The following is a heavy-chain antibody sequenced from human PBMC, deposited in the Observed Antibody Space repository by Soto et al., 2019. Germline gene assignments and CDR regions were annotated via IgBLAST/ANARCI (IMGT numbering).Heavy chain of an antibody. J-gene: IGHJ3*02. CDR1: GGSISSGGYY. D-gene: IGHD3-10*01. CDR2: IYYSGST. CDR3: ARESRKSYYGSGSYYTGDAFDI. Sequence: QVQLQESGPGLVKPSQTLSLTCTVSGGSISSGGYYWSWIRQHPGKGLEWIGYIYYSGSTYYNPSLKSRVTLSVGTSKNPFSLKLSSVTAADTAVYYCARESRKSYYGSGSYYTGDAFDIWGQGTMVTVSS. V-gene: IGHV4-31*03.